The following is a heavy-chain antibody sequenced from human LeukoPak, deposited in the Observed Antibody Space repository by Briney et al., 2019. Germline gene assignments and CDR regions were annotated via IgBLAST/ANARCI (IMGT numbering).Heavy chain of an antibody. CDR2: ISGSGGST. D-gene: IGHD3-10*02. Sequence: PGGSLRLTCAASGFTFSSYAMSWVCQAPGKGLEWVSAISGSGGSTYYADSVKGRFTISRDNSKHTLYLQMNSPTAEDTAVYYCAKGKMLGYMDVWGKGTTVTVSS. CDR1: GFTFSSYA. CDR3: AKGKMLGYMDV. V-gene: IGHV3-23*01. J-gene: IGHJ6*03.